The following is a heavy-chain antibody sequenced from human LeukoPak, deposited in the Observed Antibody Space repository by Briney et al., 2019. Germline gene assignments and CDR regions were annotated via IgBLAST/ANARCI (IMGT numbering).Heavy chain of an antibody. J-gene: IGHJ4*02. CDR2: ISWNSGSI. D-gene: IGHD3-10*01. Sequence: GRSLRLPCAASGFTFDDYAMHWVRQAPGKGLEWVSGISWNSGSIGYADSVKGRFTISRDNAKNSLYLQMNSLRAEDTAVYYCASGGFDFDYWGQGTLVTVSS. V-gene: IGHV3-9*01. CDR3: ASGGFDFDY. CDR1: GFTFDDYA.